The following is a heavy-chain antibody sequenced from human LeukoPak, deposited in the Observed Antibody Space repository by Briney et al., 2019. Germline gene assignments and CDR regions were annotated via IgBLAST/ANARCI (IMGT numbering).Heavy chain of an antibody. CDR2: IYYSGST. Sequence: SQTLSLTCTVSGGSISSGGYYWSWIRQHPGKGLEWIGHIYYSGSTYYNPSLKSRVTISVDTSKNQFSLKLSSVTAADTAVYYCARDGHGDGYPFDYWGQGTLVTVSS. D-gene: IGHD5-12*01. CDR1: GGSISSGGYY. V-gene: IGHV4-31*03. J-gene: IGHJ4*02. CDR3: ARDGHGDGYPFDY.